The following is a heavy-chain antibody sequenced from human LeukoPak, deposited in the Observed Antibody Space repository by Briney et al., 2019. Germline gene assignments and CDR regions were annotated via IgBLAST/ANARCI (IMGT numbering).Heavy chain of an antibody. V-gene: IGHV3-64*01. CDR1: GFTFSSYA. J-gene: IGHJ4*02. D-gene: IGHD4-23*01. CDR2: ISSNGGST. CDR3: ARVYLYGGNPPLDY. Sequence: GGSLRLSCAASGFTFSSYAMHWVRQAPGKGLEYVSAISSNGGSTYYANSVKGRFTISRDNSKNTLYLQMGSLRAEDMAVYYCARVYLYGGNPPLDYWGQGTLVTVSS.